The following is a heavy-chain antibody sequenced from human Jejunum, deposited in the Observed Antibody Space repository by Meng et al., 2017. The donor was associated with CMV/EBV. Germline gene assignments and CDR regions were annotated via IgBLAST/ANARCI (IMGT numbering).Heavy chain of an antibody. CDR2: INPSASTI. CDR1: GFTFSSYE. Sequence: SGFTFSSYEMNWVRQAPGKGLEWISYINPSASTIYYSDSVKGRFTISRDNAKNSLFLQMNSLRAEDTAVYYCARVLKGGTYFDNWGQGTQVTVSS. D-gene: IGHD1-26*01. V-gene: IGHV3-48*03. CDR3: ARVLKGGTYFDN. J-gene: IGHJ4*02.